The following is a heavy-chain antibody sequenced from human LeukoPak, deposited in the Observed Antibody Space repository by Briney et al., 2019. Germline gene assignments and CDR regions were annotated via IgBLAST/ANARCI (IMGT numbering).Heavy chain of an antibody. Sequence: KSSETLSLTCAVYGGSFSGYYWSWIRQPPGKGLEWIGEINHSGSTNYNPSLKSRVTISVDTSKNQFSLKLSSVPAADTAVYYCARGRVYDYVWGSYRYSSYFDYWGQGTLVTVSS. V-gene: IGHV4-34*01. CDR2: INHSGST. D-gene: IGHD3-16*02. CDR1: GGSFSGYY. J-gene: IGHJ4*02. CDR3: ARGRVYDYVWGSYRYSSYFDY.